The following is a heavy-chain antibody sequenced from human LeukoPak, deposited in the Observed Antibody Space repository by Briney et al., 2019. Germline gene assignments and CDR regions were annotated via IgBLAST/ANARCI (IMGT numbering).Heavy chain of an antibody. CDR3: ARDISSSTRAFDI. CDR1: GFTLSTYE. V-gene: IGHV3-48*03. D-gene: IGHD2-15*01. Sequence: GGSLRLSCAASGFTLSTYEMTWVRQAPGKGLEWISFITSSGSPTFYADSVKGRFTIFRDTAKNSLFLQMNNLRGEDTAVHYCARDISSSTRAFDIWGQGTMVTVS. J-gene: IGHJ3*02. CDR2: ITSSGSPT.